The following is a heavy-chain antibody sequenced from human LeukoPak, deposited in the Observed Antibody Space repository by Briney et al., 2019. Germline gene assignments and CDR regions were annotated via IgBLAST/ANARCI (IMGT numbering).Heavy chain of an antibody. CDR3: ARAVQLERPPPLIDYYYMDV. CDR1: GDSISSYY. Sequence: SETLSLTCTVSGDSISSYYWSWIRQPPGKGLEWIGYIYYSGNTNYNPSLKSRVTISVDTSKNQFSLKLSSVTAADTAVYYCARAVQLERPPPLIDYYYMDVWGKGTTVTVSS. D-gene: IGHD1-1*01. CDR2: IYYSGNT. V-gene: IGHV4-59*01. J-gene: IGHJ6*03.